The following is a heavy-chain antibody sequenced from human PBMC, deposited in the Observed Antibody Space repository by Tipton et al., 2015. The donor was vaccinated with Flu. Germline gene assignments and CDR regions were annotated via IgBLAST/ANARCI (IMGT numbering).Heavy chain of an antibody. D-gene: IGHD3-10*02. J-gene: IGHJ4*02. Sequence: GLVKPSETLSLTCTVSSGSIRSTNYFCAWIRQPPGKRLELIGSIYPSGTTYYNPSLKSRVTISVDTSKSQFPLMLRSVTAADTAVYYCARLSYYDVDLKNFYFDYWGQGALVTVSS. CDR3: ARLSYYDVDLKNFYFDY. CDR1: SGSIRSTNYF. CDR2: IYPSGTT. V-gene: IGHV4-39*01.